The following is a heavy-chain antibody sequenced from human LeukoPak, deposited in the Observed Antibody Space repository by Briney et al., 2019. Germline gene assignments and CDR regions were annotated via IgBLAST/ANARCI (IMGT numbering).Heavy chain of an antibody. Sequence: GGSLRLSCAASGFTFSSYWMHWVRQAPGKGLVWVSRINSDGSSTSYADSVKGRFTISRDNAKNTLYLQMNSLRAEDTAVYYCARGRALAAAGKWNWFDPWGQGTLVTVSS. D-gene: IGHD6-13*01. V-gene: IGHV3-74*01. CDR2: INSDGSST. CDR1: GFTFSSYW. CDR3: ARGRALAAAGKWNWFDP. J-gene: IGHJ5*02.